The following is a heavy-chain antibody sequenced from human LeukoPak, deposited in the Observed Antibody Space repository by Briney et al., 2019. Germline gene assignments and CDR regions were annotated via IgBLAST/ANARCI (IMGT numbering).Heavy chain of an antibody. J-gene: IGHJ3*02. Sequence: PGGSLRLSCAASGFTFSSYAMHWVRQAPGKGLEWVAVISYDGSNKYYADSVKGRFTISRDNSKNTLYLQMNSLRAEDTAVYYCAREHSTVVPAPIGAFDIWGQGTMVTVSS. CDR2: ISYDGSNK. V-gene: IGHV3-30-3*01. CDR1: GFTFSSYA. CDR3: AREHSTVVPAPIGAFDI. D-gene: IGHD2-2*01.